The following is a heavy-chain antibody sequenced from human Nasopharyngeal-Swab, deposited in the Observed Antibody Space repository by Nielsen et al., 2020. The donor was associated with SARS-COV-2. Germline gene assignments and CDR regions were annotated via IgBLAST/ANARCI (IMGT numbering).Heavy chain of an antibody. V-gene: IGHV3-74*01. J-gene: IGHJ3*01. CDR3: IKYLDGWN. Sequence: GESLKISCAASGSASSGNWMHWVRQVPGKQPVWLSSINFDGSARGYAEFVKGRFTISRDNAKNILYLEMSSLRAEDSGIYFCIKYLDGWNWCQGTTVTVSS. CDR1: GSASSGNW. CDR2: INFDGSAR. D-gene: IGHD5-24*01.